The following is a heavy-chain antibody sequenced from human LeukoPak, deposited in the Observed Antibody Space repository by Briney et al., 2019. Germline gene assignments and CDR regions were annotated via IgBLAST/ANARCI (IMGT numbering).Heavy chain of an antibody. CDR3: AKEAVAGPFDY. V-gene: IGHV3-9*01. CDR1: GFTFDDYA. D-gene: IGHD6-19*01. J-gene: IGHJ4*02. CDR2: ISWNSGSI. Sequence: GGSLRLSCAASGFTFDDYAMHWVRQAPGKGLEWVSGISWNSGSIGYADSVKGRFTISRDNAKNSLYLQMNGLRAEDTALYYCAKEAVAGPFDYWGQGTLVTVSS.